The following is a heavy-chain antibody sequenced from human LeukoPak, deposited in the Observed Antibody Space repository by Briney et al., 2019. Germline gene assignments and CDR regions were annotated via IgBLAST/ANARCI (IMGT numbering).Heavy chain of an antibody. D-gene: IGHD2-15*01. CDR2: IYYTENT. Sequence: SETLSLTCTVSGDSITNYFWSWIRQPPGKGLEWIGYIYYTENTNYKPSLKSRVTMSVDTSTNQFSLRLRSVTAADTAVYYCARGRVTYSAYYFDYWGRGTLVTVSS. J-gene: IGHJ4*02. V-gene: IGHV4-59*01. CDR3: ARGRVTYSAYYFDY. CDR1: GDSITNYF.